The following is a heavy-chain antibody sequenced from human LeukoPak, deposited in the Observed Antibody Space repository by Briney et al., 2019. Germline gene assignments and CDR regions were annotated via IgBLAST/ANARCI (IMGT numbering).Heavy chain of an antibody. CDR2: ISGSGGSA. Sequence: GGSLRLSCAASGFTFSTHVMTWVRQAPGKGLEWVSAISGSGGSAYYADSVKGRFTISRDNSRNTLYLQMNSLRADDTAIYYCAKDVTGQQWLVDYWGQGTLVTVSS. CDR1: GFTFSTHV. J-gene: IGHJ4*02. D-gene: IGHD6-19*01. CDR3: AKDVTGQQWLVDY. V-gene: IGHV3-23*01.